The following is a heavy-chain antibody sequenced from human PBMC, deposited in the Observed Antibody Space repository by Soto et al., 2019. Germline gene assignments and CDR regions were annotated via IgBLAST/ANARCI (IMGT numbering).Heavy chain of an antibody. CDR2: IKTKTQGETT. J-gene: IGHJ4*02. CDR3: TTGSVEGY. Sequence: EVQLVESGGGLVKPGGSLRLSCTASGFSISSAWMNWVRQAPGKGLEWGGRIKTKTQGETTDYPAPVKGRFTISRDDSKNTLYLQMNSLKMEDTAGYYCTTGSVEGYWGQGPLVTVSS. V-gene: IGHV3-15*07. CDR1: GFSISSAW. D-gene: IGHD3-3*01.